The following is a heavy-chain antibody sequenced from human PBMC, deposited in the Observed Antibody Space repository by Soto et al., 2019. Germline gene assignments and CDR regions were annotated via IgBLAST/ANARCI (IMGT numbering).Heavy chain of an antibody. J-gene: IGHJ4*02. V-gene: IGHV3-30*18. CDR1: GFTFSSYA. CDR3: AKGDPEAVLSPSVRPAFDY. Sequence: QVQLVESGGGVVQPGRSLRLSCAASGFTFSSYAMHWVRQAPGKGLEWVSVISYDGSNKYYADSVKGRFTISRDNSKNALYLQMNCLEAEDTAVYYCAKGDPEAVLSPSVRPAFDYWGQGTLVTVSS. CDR2: ISYDGSNK. D-gene: IGHD2-8*01.